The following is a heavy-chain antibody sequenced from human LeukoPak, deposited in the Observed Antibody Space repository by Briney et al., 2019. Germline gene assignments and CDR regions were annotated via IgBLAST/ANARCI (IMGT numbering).Heavy chain of an antibody. Sequence: PGGSLRLSCAASGFTFSSYWMHWVRQAPGKGLVWVSRINSDGSSTSYADSVKGRFTISRDNAKNTLYLQMNSLRAEDTAVYYCARESYYYDSSGYTYAFDIWGQGTMVTVSS. D-gene: IGHD3-22*01. CDR3: ARESYYYDSSGYTYAFDI. CDR2: INSDGSST. CDR1: GFTFSSYW. J-gene: IGHJ3*02. V-gene: IGHV3-74*01.